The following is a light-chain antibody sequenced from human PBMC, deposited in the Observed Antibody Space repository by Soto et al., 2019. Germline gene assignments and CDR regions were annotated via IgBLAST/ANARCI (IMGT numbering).Light chain of an antibody. CDR1: GSDLGGYNF. CDR2: EVT. J-gene: IGLJ1*01. V-gene: IGLV2-14*01. Sequence: QSALTQPASVSGSPGQSITISCTGTGSDLGGYNFVSWYQQYPGKAPKLMIYEVTNRPSGVSSRFSGSKSGNTASLTISGLQADDEADYYCSSYTTSSTLAYVFGTGTKLTVL. CDR3: SSYTTSSTLAYV.